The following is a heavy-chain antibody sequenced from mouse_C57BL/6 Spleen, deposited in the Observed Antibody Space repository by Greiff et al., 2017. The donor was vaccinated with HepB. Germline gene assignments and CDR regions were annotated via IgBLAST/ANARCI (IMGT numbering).Heavy chain of an antibody. Sequence: VQLQQSGAELVRPGASVKLSCKASGYTFTDYYINWVKQRPGQGLEWIARIYPGSGNTYYNEKFKGKATLTAEKSSSTAYMQLSSLTSEDSAVYFCARGRYMSNPYAMDYWGQGTSVTVSS. CDR1: GYTFTDYY. J-gene: IGHJ4*01. V-gene: IGHV1-76*01. D-gene: IGHD2-5*01. CDR2: IYPGSGNT. CDR3: ARGRYMSNPYAMDY.